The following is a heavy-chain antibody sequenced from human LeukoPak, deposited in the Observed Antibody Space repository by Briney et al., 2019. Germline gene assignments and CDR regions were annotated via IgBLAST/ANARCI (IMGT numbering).Heavy chain of an antibody. CDR2: MNPNSGNT. V-gene: IGHV1-8*01. D-gene: IGHD1-26*01. CDR1: GYTFTSYD. Sequence: ASVKVSCKASGYTFTSYDINWVRQATGQGLEWMGWMNPNSGNTGYAQKFQGRVTMTRNTSISTAYMELSSLRSEDTAVYYCARGHQVGATSWFDPWAREPWSPSPQ. J-gene: IGHJ5*02. CDR3: ARGHQVGATSWFDP.